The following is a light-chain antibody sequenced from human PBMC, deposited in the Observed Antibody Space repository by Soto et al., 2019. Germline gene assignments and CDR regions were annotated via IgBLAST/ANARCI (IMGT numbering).Light chain of an antibody. CDR1: QGINIF. J-gene: IGKJ5*01. CDR2: AAS. CDR3: QQSYSTPWT. Sequence: DIQMTQSPSTLSASVGDRVTITCRASQGINIFLAWFQQKPGKAPNLLISAASSLQSGVPSRFSGSGSGTDFTLTISSLQPEDFATYYCQQSYSTPWTFGQGTRLEI. V-gene: IGKV1-39*01.